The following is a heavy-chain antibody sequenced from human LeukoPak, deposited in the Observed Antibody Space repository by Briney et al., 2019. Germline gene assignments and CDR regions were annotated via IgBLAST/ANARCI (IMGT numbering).Heavy chain of an antibody. Sequence: GGSLRLSCAASGFSFHTYAMNWVRQAPGKGLEWVSAISVSGGSTYYADSVKGRFTISRDNSENTLYLQMDSLRAEDTAIYYCAKARYMADYWGQGTLVTVSS. D-gene: IGHD5-24*01. CDR3: AKARYMADY. CDR2: ISVSGGST. J-gene: IGHJ4*02. CDR1: GFSFHTYA. V-gene: IGHV3-23*01.